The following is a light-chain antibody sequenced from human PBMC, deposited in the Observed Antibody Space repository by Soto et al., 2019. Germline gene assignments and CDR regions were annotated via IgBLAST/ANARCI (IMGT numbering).Light chain of an antibody. Sequence: EIVLTQSPATLSLSPGERATLSCRASQSVSSYLAWYQQKPGQAPRLLIYGASNRATGTPDRFSGSGSGTDSTLTISRLEPEDFAVYYCQQYGSSGTFGQGTKVDIK. J-gene: IGKJ1*01. CDR2: GAS. CDR3: QQYGSSGT. V-gene: IGKV3-20*01. CDR1: QSVSSY.